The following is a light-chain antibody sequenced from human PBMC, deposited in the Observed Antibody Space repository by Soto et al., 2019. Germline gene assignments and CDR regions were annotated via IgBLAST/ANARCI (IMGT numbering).Light chain of an antibody. CDR2: GNN. Sequence: QSVLTQPPSVSGAPGQRVTVSCTGSSSNIGAGYDVHWYQQLPGTAPKLLIYGNNNRPSGVPERFSGSKSGTSASLAITGLQAEDEADYYCLSYDGSLSAKVFGGGTKVTVL. J-gene: IGLJ2*01. CDR1: SSNIGAGYD. V-gene: IGLV1-40*01. CDR3: LSYDGSLSAKV.